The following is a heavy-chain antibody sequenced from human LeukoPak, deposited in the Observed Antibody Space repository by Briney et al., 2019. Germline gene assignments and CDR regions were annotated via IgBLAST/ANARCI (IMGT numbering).Heavy chain of an antibody. V-gene: IGHV3-74*01. CDR3: ARAVSSWYRGVDY. CDR2: INSDGSST. CDR1: GFTFSSYW. Sequence: GGSLRPSCAASGFTFSSYWMHWVRQAPGKGLVWVSRINSDGSSTSYADSVKGRFTISRDNAKNTLYLQMNSLRAEDTAVYYCARAVSSWYRGVDYWGQGTLVTVSS. J-gene: IGHJ4*02. D-gene: IGHD6-13*01.